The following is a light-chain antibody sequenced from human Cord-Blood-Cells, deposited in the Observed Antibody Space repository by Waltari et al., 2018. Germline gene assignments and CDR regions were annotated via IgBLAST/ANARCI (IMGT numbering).Light chain of an antibody. CDR3: QQSYRTPYT. CDR1: ETISSY. CDR2: AAS. Sequence: DIQMTQSPSSLSSSVGDRVTITCRASETISSYLNWYQQKPGKAPKRLIYAASNLQSGVPTRFSGSGSWTDFTLTISSLQPEDFATYYCQQSYRTPYTFGQGTKLEIK. J-gene: IGKJ2*01. V-gene: IGKV1-39*01.